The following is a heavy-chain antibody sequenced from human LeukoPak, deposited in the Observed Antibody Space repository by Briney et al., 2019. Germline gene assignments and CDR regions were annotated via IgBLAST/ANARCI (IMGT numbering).Heavy chain of an antibody. J-gene: IGHJ4*02. CDR2: ISSSSSYI. V-gene: IGHV3-21*01. Sequence: GGSLRLSRAASGFTFSSYSMNWVRPALGKGLECVSAISSSSSYIYNDESQKGRFTITRNNAQNSPYLQMNSLRTEDTAVYYCARDQGSGWFKPFDYWGQGTLVTVSS. CDR1: GFTFSSYS. CDR3: ARDQGSGWFKPFDY. D-gene: IGHD6-19*01.